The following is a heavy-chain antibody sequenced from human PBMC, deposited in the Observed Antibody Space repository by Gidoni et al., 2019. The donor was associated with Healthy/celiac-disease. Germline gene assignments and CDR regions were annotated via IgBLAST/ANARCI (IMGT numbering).Heavy chain of an antibody. CDR1: GGSISSSSYY. D-gene: IGHD5-12*01. CDR3: ARLGRDGYNSYDY. CDR2: FYYGGRT. Sequence: QLQLQESGPGLVKPSETLSLTCTVSGGSISSSSYYLGWIRQPPGKGLEWIGSFYYGGRTYYNPSPNMRVTISVETSKNQFSLKLSSVTAAETAVYYCARLGRDGYNSYDYLGQGTLVTVSS. J-gene: IGHJ4*02. V-gene: IGHV4-39*01.